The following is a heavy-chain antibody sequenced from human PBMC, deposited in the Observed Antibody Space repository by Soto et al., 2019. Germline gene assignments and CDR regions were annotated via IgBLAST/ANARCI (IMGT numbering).Heavy chain of an antibody. Sequence: QVQLVQSGAEVKKPGASVKVSCKASGYTLTGYYMHWVRQAPGQGLEWMGWLNPNRGGTNYAQKFQGRGTMTRDTSNSTAYMELSRLRSDDTAVYYCASVRELKHGSGRYYFDYWGQGTLVTVAS. J-gene: IGHJ4*02. CDR3: ASVRELKHGSGRYYFDY. CDR1: GYTLTGYY. CDR2: LNPNRGGT. V-gene: IGHV1-2*02. D-gene: IGHD6-19*01.